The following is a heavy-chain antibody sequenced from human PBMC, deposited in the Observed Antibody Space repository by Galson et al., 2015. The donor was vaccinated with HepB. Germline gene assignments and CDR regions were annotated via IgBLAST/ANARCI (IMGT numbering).Heavy chain of an antibody. CDR1: GFTFSSYG. CDR2: ISYDGSNK. Sequence: SLRLSCAASGFTFSSYGMHWVRQAPGKGLEWVAVISYDGSNKYYADSVKGRFTISRDNSKNTLYLQMNSLRAEDTAVYYCARNYYDSSGLHWGQGTLVTVSS. J-gene: IGHJ4*02. D-gene: IGHD3-22*01. CDR3: ARNYYDSSGLH. V-gene: IGHV3-30*03.